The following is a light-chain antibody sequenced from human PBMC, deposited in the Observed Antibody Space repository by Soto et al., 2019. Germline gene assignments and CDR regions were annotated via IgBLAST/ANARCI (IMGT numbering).Light chain of an antibody. CDR3: QRYGSSPLFT. CDR1: QSVSSSY. Sequence: EIVLTQSPGTLSLSPGERATLSCRASQSVSSSYLAWYQQKPGQAPRLLIYGASGRATGIPNRFSGSGSGTDFTLTISRLEPEDFADYYWQRYGSSPLFTFGRGTNAVI. J-gene: IGKJ3*01. V-gene: IGKV3-20*01. CDR2: GAS.